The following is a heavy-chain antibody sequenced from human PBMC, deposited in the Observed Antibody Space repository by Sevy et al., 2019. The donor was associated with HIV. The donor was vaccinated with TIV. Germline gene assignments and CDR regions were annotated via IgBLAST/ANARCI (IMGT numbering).Heavy chain of an antibody. D-gene: IGHD2-8*01. CDR2: ISGSGGST. V-gene: IGHV3-23*01. Sequence: GGSLRLSCAASGFTFSSYAMSWVRQAPGKGLEWVSAISGSGGSTYYADSVKGRFTISRDNSKNTLYLQMNSLRAEDTAVYYWAKEEGKEIVLMVYAPVGPAFDIWGQGTMVTVSS. J-gene: IGHJ3*02. CDR1: GFTFSSYA. CDR3: AKEEGKEIVLMVYAPVGPAFDI.